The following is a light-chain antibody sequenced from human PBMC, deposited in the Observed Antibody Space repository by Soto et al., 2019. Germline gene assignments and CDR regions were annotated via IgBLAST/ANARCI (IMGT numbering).Light chain of an antibody. Sequence: EIVLTQSPGTLSLSPGERATLSCRASQSVSNNYLGWYQQKPGEAHSLLIYAASSRATGIPDRFSGSGSGTDFTLIISRLEPEDFAVYYCQQYGSSPFTFGPGTKVDIK. V-gene: IGKV3-20*01. CDR1: QSVSNNY. CDR2: AAS. J-gene: IGKJ3*01. CDR3: QQYGSSPFT.